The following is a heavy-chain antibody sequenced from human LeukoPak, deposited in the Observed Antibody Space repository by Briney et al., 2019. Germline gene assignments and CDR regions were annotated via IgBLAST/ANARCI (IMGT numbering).Heavy chain of an antibody. J-gene: IGHJ3*02. Sequence: KAGGSLRLSCAASGFTLSSYTMNWVRQAPGKGLEWVSSISSSSLYIYYADSVKGRFTISRDNAKNSLFLQMSSLRAEDTAVYYCARDGSGYDDAFDIWGQGTMVTVSS. CDR1: GFTLSSYT. D-gene: IGHD3-10*01. CDR3: ARDGSGYDDAFDI. CDR2: ISSSSLYI. V-gene: IGHV3-21*01.